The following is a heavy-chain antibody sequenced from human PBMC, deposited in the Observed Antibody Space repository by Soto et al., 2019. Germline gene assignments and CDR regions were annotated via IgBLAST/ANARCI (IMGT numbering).Heavy chain of an antibody. J-gene: IGHJ4*02. D-gene: IGHD3-10*01. CDR3: AAGDYYDSGSYYNVDY. CDR2: IVVGSGNT. Sequence: GASVKVSCKASGFTFTSSAMQWVRQARGQRLEWIGWIVVGSGNTNYAQKFQERVTITRDMSTSTAYMELSSLRSEDTAVYYCAAGDYYDSGSYYNVDYWGQGTLVTVSS. V-gene: IGHV1-58*02. CDR1: GFTFTSSA.